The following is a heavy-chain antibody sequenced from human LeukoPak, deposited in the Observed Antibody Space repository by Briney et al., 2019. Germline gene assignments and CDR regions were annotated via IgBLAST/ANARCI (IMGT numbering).Heavy chain of an antibody. CDR3: TRAHYYDSSGYHY. V-gene: IGHV1-8*03. J-gene: IGHJ4*02. CDR1: GYTFTSYY. D-gene: IGHD3-22*01. Sequence: ASVKVSCKASGYTFTSYYMHWVRQATGQGLEWMGWMNPNSGNTGYAQKFQGRVTITRNTSISTAYMELSSLRSEDTAVYYCTRAHYYDSSGYHYWGQGTLVTVSS. CDR2: MNPNSGNT.